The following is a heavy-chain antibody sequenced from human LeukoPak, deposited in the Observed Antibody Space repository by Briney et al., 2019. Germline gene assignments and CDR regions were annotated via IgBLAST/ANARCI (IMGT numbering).Heavy chain of an antibody. D-gene: IGHD3-16*01. J-gene: IGHJ6*04. V-gene: IGHV3-53*01. CDR1: RFTFSDYY. CDR2: IYSGGST. CDR3: AKIATRSVWGPGPDV. Sequence: GGSLRLACAASRFTFSDYYMSWVRQAPWKGLEWVSVIYSGGSTYYADSVKGRFTISRDNSKNTLYLQMNSLRAEDTAVYYCAKIATRSVWGPGPDVWGKGTTVTISS.